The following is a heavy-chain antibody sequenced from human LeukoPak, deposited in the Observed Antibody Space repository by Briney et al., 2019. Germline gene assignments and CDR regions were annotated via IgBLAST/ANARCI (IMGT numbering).Heavy chain of an antibody. V-gene: IGHV4-30-4*01. J-gene: IGHJ3*02. CDR1: GGSISSGDYY. CDR3: ASLSGSGYYLDAFDI. D-gene: IGHD3-22*01. CDR2: IYYSGST. Sequence: SETLSLTCTVSGGSISSGDYYWSWIRQPPGKGLEWIGYIYYSGSTYYNPSLKSRVTISVDTSKNQFSLKLSSVTAADTAVYYCASLSGSGYYLDAFDIWGQGTMVTVSS.